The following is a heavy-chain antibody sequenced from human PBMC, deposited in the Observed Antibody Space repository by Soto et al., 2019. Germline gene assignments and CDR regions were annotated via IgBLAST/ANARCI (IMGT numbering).Heavy chain of an antibody. V-gene: IGHV5-51*01. Sequence: GESLKISCKGSGYSFTGYWIGWVRQMPGKGLEWMGIIYPGDSDARYSPSFQGQVTISADKSISTAYLQWSSLKASDTAMYYCARLNDRVVVVAAPSDAFDIWGQGTMVTVAS. CDR3: ARLNDRVVVVAAPSDAFDI. D-gene: IGHD2-15*01. CDR2: IYPGDSDA. CDR1: GYSFTGYW. J-gene: IGHJ3*02.